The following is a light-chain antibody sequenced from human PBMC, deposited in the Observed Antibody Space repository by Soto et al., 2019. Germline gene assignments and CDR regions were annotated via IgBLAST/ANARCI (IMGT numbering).Light chain of an antibody. CDR3: GAWDGSLSVVL. V-gene: IGLV1-51*01. CDR1: SANIGSNY. CDR2: DSD. Sequence: QSVLTQPPSVSAAPGQKVTISCSGSSANIGSNYVSWYQHLPGTAPKLVIYDSDRRPSEIPDRFSGSKSGTSATLDITGLRTGDEADYYCGAWDGSLSVVLFGGGTQLTVL. J-gene: IGLJ2*01.